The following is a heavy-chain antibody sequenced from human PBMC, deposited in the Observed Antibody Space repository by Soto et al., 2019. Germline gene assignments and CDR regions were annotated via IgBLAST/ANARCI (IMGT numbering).Heavy chain of an antibody. J-gene: IGHJ5*02. CDR1: GYPFTSSG. V-gene: IGHV1-18*01. Sequence: GSVKISCTSSGYPFTSSGMTGVRQAPGPGLEWMGCISAYNGNTNYAQKLKGRVTMTTDTSTSTDYMELRSLRSDDTAVYYCARELEPEVNNGFDPWGQGTTVTVSS. CDR2: ISAYNGNT. CDR3: ARELEPEVNNGFDP. D-gene: IGHD2-2*01.